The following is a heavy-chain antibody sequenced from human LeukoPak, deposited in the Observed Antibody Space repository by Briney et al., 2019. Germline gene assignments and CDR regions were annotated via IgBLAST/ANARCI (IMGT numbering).Heavy chain of an antibody. Sequence: GEFLKISCKGSGYSFTSYWIGWVRQMPGKGLEWMGIIYPGDSDTRYSPSFQGQVTISADKSISTAYLQWSSLKASDTAMYHCARHRLGYCSGGSCYSERADAFDIWGQGTMVTVSS. CDR1: GYSFTSYW. J-gene: IGHJ3*02. CDR3: ARHRLGYCSGGSCYSERADAFDI. V-gene: IGHV5-51*01. D-gene: IGHD2-15*01. CDR2: IYPGDSDT.